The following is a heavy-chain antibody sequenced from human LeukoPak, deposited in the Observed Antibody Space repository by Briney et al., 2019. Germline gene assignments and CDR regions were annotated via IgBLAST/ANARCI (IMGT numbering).Heavy chain of an antibody. CDR3: ASDGVWGPFDY. J-gene: IGHJ4*02. D-gene: IGHD3-16*01. Sequence: SETLSLTCTVSGGSVSDYYWSWIRQSPGKGLEWIGYIYYTETSYNPSLKSRVTISADTSKNQFSLKLTSVTAADTAVYYCASDGVWGPFDYWGQGALVTVSS. V-gene: IGHV4-59*02. CDR2: IYYTET. CDR1: GGSVSDYY.